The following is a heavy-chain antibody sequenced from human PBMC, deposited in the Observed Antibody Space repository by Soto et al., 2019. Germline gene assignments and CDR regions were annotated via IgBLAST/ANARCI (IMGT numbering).Heavy chain of an antibody. CDR2: ISGDGTTI. J-gene: IGHJ4*02. V-gene: IGHV3-74*01. CDR1: GFPFSSYW. D-gene: IGHD3-9*01. CDR3: AREYYGLLTGYYNDH. Sequence: EVQLVESGGDSVQPGGSLRLSCAASGFPFSSYWMHWVRHTPGKGLEWVSRISGDGTTIYYGDSVTGRFTVSRDNAKNTLSLQMSGLGAEDTAVYYCAREYYGLLTGYYNDHWGQGTLVSVSS.